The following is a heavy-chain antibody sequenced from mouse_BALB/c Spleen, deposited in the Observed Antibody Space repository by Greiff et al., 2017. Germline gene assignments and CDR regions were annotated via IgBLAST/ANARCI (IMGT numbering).Heavy chain of an antibody. CDR2: ISSGSSTI. D-gene: IGHD2-14*01. CDR1: GFTFSSFG. J-gene: IGHJ2*01. V-gene: IGHV5-17*02. CDR3: AREGTPWYCDY. Sequence: EVQRVESGGGLVQPGGSRKLSCAASGFTFSSFGMHWVRQAPEKGLEWVAYISSGSSTIYYADTVKGRVTISRDNPKNTLFLQMTSLRSEDTAMYYCAREGTPWYCDYWGQGTTLTVSA.